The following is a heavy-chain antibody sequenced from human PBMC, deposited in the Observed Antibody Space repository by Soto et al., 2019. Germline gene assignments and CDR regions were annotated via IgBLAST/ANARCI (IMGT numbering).Heavy chain of an antibody. D-gene: IGHD6-19*01. CDR2: INPNSGGT. CDR1: GYTFTGYY. J-gene: IGHJ6*02. Sequence: ASVKVSCKASGYTFTGYYMHWVRQAPGQGLEWMGWINPNSGGTNYAQKFQGRVTMTRDTSISTAYMELSRLRSDDTAVYYCARGIGQQWGPPGGMDVWGQGTTVTVYS. CDR3: ARGIGQQWGPPGGMDV. V-gene: IGHV1-2*02.